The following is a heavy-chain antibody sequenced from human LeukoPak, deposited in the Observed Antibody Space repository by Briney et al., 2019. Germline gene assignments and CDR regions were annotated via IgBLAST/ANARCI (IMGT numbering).Heavy chain of an antibody. J-gene: IGHJ4*02. Sequence: ASVKVSCKASGYTFTGYYIHWVRQAPGQGLEWMGWINPNSGGTNYAQKFQGRVTMTRDTSISTAYMELSRLRSDGTAVYYCASTDYGDYTFDYWGQGTLVTVSS. CDR1: GYTFTGYY. CDR3: ASTDYGDYTFDY. V-gene: IGHV1-2*02. CDR2: INPNSGGT. D-gene: IGHD4-17*01.